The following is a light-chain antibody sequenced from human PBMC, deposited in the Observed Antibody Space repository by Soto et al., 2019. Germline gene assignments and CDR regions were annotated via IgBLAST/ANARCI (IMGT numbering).Light chain of an antibody. J-gene: IGKJ1*01. Sequence: EIVMTQSPATLSVSPGERATLSCRASQSVNSDLAWYQQKPGQTPRLLIYRASTRATGFPARFSGGGSGTEFTLTISSLQSEDFAVYYCQQYNNWPLTFGRGTKVEIK. CDR1: QSVNSD. CDR3: QQYNNWPLT. CDR2: RAS. V-gene: IGKV3-15*01.